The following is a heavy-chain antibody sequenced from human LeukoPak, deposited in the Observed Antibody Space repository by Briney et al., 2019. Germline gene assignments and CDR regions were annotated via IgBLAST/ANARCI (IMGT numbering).Heavy chain of an antibody. CDR2: ISYDGSNK. V-gene: IGHV3-30-3*01. Sequence: GGSLRLSCAASGFTFSGYPIHWVRQAPGKGLEWVAVISYDGSNKYYADSVKGRFTISRDNSKNTLYLQMNSLRAEDTAMYYCASEIRPNDYWGQGTLVTVSS. CDR3: ASEIRPNDY. D-gene: IGHD4-17*01. CDR1: GFTFSGYP. J-gene: IGHJ4*02.